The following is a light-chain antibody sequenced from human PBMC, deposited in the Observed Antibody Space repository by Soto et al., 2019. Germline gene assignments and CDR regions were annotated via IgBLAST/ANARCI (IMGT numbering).Light chain of an antibody. Sequence: DIVLTQSPGTLSLSPGERATLSCRASQSVSRNYIAWHQLKPGQAPRLLVYGASTRATRVPDRFSGSGSGTDFTLTITRLEPEDFAVYYCQQYGAKPYTFGQGTNLEI. CDR1: QSVSRNY. CDR3: QQYGAKPYT. J-gene: IGKJ2*01. V-gene: IGKV3-20*01. CDR2: GAS.